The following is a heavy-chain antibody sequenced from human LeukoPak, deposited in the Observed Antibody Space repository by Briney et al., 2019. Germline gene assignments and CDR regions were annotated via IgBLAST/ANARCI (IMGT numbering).Heavy chain of an antibody. J-gene: IGHJ4*02. CDR1: AFTFTTYA. CDR2: ISGSGGST. Sequence: GGSLRLSCAASAFTFTTYAMNWVRQAPGKGLEWVSTISGSGGSTYYADSVKGRFTISRDNSKNTLYLQMNSLRAEDTAVYYCAKTSSSGRSPFDYWGQGTLVTVSS. V-gene: IGHV3-23*01. CDR3: AKTSSSGRSPFDY. D-gene: IGHD1-26*01.